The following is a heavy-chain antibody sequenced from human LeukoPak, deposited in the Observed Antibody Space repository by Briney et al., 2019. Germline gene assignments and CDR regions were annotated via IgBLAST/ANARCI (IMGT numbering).Heavy chain of an antibody. CDR3: ARARRYCSGGSCYSRATYYYYYMDV. CDR1: GGSISSGGYY. J-gene: IGHJ6*03. V-gene: IGHV4-31*03. CDR2: IYYSGST. Sequence: PSQTLPLTCTVSGGSISSGGYYWSWIRQHPGKGLEWIGYIYYSGSTYYNPSLKSRVTISVDTSKNQFSLKLSSVTAADTAVYYCARARRYCSGGSCYSRATYYYYYMDVWGKGTTVTVSS. D-gene: IGHD2-15*01.